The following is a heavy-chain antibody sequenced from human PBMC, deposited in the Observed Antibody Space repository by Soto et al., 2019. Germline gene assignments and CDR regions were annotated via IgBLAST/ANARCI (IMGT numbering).Heavy chain of an antibody. D-gene: IGHD4-17*01. CDR3: ARDQDGDSHYYYYGMDV. CDR1: GYTFTSYG. CDR2: ISAYNGNT. J-gene: IGHJ6*02. V-gene: IGHV1-18*01. Sequence: QVQLVQSGAEVKKPGASVKVSCKASGYTFTSYGISWVRQAPGQGLEWMGWISAYNGNTNYAQKLQGRVTMTTDTSTRTAYMELRSLRSEDTAVYYCARDQDGDSHYYYYGMDVWGQGTTVTVSS.